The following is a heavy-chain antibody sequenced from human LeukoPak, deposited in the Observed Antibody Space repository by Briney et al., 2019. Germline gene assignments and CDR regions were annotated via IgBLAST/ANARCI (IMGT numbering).Heavy chain of an antibody. J-gene: IGHJ4*02. Sequence: GESLKISCKGSGYTFTNYWIGWVRQMPGKGLEWMGIIYPGDSDTRYSPSFQGQVTISAYKFTSTAYLQWSSLKASDTAMYYCARHEAGSPDYWGQGTLVTVSS. CDR1: GYTFTNYW. D-gene: IGHD6-13*01. V-gene: IGHV5-51*01. CDR3: ARHEAGSPDY. CDR2: IYPGDSDT.